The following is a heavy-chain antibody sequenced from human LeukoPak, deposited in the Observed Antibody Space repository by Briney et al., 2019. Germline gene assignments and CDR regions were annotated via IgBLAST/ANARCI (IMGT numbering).Heavy chain of an antibody. CDR2: INHSGST. D-gene: IGHD6-13*01. Sequence: PSETLSLTCTVSGDSISSSIYYWSWIRQPPGKGLEWIGEINHSGSTNYNPSLKSRVTISVDTSKNQFSLKLSSVTAADTAVYYCARAAGIAAAGPYMDYFDYWGQGTLVTVSS. V-gene: IGHV4-39*07. J-gene: IGHJ4*02. CDR1: GDSISSSIYY. CDR3: ARAAGIAAAGPYMDYFDY.